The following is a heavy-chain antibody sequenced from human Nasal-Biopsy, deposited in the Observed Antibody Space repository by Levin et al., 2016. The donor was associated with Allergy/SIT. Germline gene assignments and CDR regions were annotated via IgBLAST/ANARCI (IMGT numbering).Heavy chain of an antibody. CDR1: GYSFTSYW. D-gene: IGHD3-22*01. J-gene: IGHJ4*02. Sequence: GESLKISCKGSGYSFTSYWIGWVRQMPGKGLEWTGIIYPGDSDTRYSPSFQGQVTISADKSVSTAYLQWSSLKASDTAMYYCARGYYDSSGYYSFDYWGQGTLVTVSS. V-gene: IGHV5-51*01. CDR2: IYPGDSDT. CDR3: ARGYYDSSGYYSFDY.